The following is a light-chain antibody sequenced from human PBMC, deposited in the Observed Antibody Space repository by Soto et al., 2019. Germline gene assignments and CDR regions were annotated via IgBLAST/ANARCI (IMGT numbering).Light chain of an antibody. Sequence: QLVLTQSPSASASLGASVKLTCTLSSGHSSYAIAWHQQQPEKGPRYLMKLNSDGSHSKGDGIPDRFSGSSSGAERYLTISSLQSEVEADYYCQTWGTGIAVFGGGTQLTVL. CDR2: LNSDGSH. CDR3: QTWGTGIAV. J-gene: IGLJ7*01. CDR1: SGHSSYA. V-gene: IGLV4-69*01.